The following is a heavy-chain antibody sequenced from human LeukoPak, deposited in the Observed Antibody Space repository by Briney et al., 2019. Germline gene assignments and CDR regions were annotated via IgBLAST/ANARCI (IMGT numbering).Heavy chain of an antibody. D-gene: IGHD3-10*01. Sequence: GGSLRLSCAASGIAFSTYAMNWVRQAPGKGLEWVSTITDIGGSTHYAESVKGRFTISRDNSKNTVYLQMNSLRFEDTAVYYCAKDYFASGSYPTAWGQGTLVTVSS. V-gene: IGHV3-23*01. J-gene: IGHJ5*02. CDR3: AKDYFASGSYPTA. CDR2: ITDIGGST. CDR1: GIAFSTYA.